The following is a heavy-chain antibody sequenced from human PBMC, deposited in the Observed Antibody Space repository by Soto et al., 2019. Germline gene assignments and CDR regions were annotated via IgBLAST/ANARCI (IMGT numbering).Heavy chain of an antibody. V-gene: IGHV4-59*01. D-gene: IGHD4-17*01. CDR1: GGSISSYY. Sequence: QVQLQESGPGLVKPSETLSLTCTVSGGSISSYYWSWIRQPPGKGLEWIGYIYYSGSTNYNPSLKSRVTISVDTSKNQFSLKLSSVTAADTAVYYCARAGNGDPAWFDPWGQGTLVTVSS. J-gene: IGHJ5*02. CDR2: IYYSGST. CDR3: ARAGNGDPAWFDP.